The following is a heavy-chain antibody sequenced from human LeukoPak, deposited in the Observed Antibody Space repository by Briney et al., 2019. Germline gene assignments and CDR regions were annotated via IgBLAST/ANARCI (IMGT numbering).Heavy chain of an antibody. CDR1: GGTFSSYA. Sequence: ASVKVSCKASGGTFSSYAIGWVRQAPGQGLEWMGWISAYNGNTNYAQKLQGRVTMTTDTSTSTAYMELRSLRSDDTAVYYCARVGVPAIAAVLRWFDPWGQGTLVTVSS. J-gene: IGHJ5*02. CDR3: ARVGVPAIAAVLRWFDP. V-gene: IGHV1-18*01. CDR2: ISAYNGNT. D-gene: IGHD6-13*01.